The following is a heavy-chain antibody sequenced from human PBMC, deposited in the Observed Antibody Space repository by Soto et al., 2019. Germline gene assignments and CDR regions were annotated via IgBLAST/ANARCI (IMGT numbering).Heavy chain of an antibody. CDR1: GFTFSSYA. V-gene: IGHV3-23*01. CDR2: ISGSGGST. J-gene: IGHJ5*02. CDR3: AKDLYCSGGSCYSRWFDP. Sequence: EVQLLESGGGLVQPGGSLRLSCAASGFTFSSYAMSWVRQAPGKGLEWVSAISGSGGSTYYADSVKGRFTISRDNSKNTLYLQMNSLRAEDTAVYYCAKDLYCSGGSCYSRWFDPWGQGTLVTVCS. D-gene: IGHD2-15*01.